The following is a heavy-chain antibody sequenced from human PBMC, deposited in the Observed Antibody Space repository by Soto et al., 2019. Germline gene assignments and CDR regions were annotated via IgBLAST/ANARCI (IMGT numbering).Heavy chain of an antibody. Sequence: GGSLRLSCAASGFTFSSYGMHWVRQAPGKGLEWVAVISYDGSNKYYADSVKGRFTISRDNSKNTLYLQMNSLRAEDTAVYYCAKDSSSSWYPSFDYWGQGTLVTVSS. D-gene: IGHD6-13*01. J-gene: IGHJ4*02. V-gene: IGHV3-30*18. CDR1: GFTFSSYG. CDR3: AKDSSSSWYPSFDY. CDR2: ISYDGSNK.